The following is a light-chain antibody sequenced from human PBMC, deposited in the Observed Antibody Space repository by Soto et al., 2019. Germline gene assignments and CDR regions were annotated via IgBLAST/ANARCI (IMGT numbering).Light chain of an antibody. J-gene: IGKJ5*01. CDR3: QQCNRWPLT. CDR2: DGS. CDR1: QNLHSF. Sequence: ETVLTQSPSTLSLSPGERVTLSCRASQNLHSFLNWYQQRPGQAPRPLIYDGSKRAAGVPDRISGDGSATDYTLTIRSLEPEDFAVYYCQQCNRWPLTFGQGTRLEIK. V-gene: IGKV3-11*01.